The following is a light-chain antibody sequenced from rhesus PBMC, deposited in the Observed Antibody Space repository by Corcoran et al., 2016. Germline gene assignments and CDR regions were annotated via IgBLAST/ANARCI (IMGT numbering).Light chain of an antibody. CDR3: LQESSWPLT. V-gene: IGKV3-35*01. CDR1: QSVSSY. Sequence: EIVMTQSPATLSVSPGERATLSCRASQSVSSYLAWYQQKPGQAPRLLIYDASNRATGTPDRFSGSGSGAVFTLSIRGLEPADVGVYYCLQESSWPLTFGGGTNVEI. CDR2: DAS. J-gene: IGKJ4*01.